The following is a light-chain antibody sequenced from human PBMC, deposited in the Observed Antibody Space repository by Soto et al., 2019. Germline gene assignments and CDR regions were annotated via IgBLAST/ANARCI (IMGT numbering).Light chain of an antibody. CDR2: DAS. J-gene: IGKJ4*01. V-gene: IGKV3-11*01. CDR3: QQRSNWPPLT. Sequence: EIVLTQSPATLYFSPGERATLSCRASQSVSSSLAWYQQKPGQAPRLLIYDASNRATGIPARFSGSGSGTDFTLTISSLEPEDFAVYYCQQRSNWPPLTFGGGTKVEIK. CDR1: QSVSSS.